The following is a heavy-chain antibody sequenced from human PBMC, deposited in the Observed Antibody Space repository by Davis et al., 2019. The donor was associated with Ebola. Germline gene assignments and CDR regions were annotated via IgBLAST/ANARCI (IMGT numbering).Heavy chain of an antibody. CDR1: GGSISSYY. CDR3: ARGYCSGGSCYYGAYYYYGMDV. V-gene: IGHV4-59*01. J-gene: IGHJ6*02. CDR2: IYYSGST. D-gene: IGHD2-15*01. Sequence: GSLRLSCTVSGGSISSYYWSWIRQPPGKGLEWIGYIYYSGSTNYNPSLKSRVTISVDTSKNQFSLKLSSVTAADTAVYYCARGYCSGGSCYYGAYYYYGMDVWGQGTTVTVSS.